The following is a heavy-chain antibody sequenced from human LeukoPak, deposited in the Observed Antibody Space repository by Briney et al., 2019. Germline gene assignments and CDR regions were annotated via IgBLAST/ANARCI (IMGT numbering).Heavy chain of an antibody. D-gene: IGHD6-13*01. CDR1: GYTFTSYY. V-gene: IGHV1-46*01. CDR3: ASRPYSSSWSYAFDI. Sequence: ASVKVSCKASGYTFTSYYMHWVRQAPGQGLEWMGIINPSGGSTSYAQKFQGRVTMTRDTSISTAYMELSRLRSDDTAVYYCASRPYSSSWSYAFDIWGQGTMVTVSS. J-gene: IGHJ3*02. CDR2: INPSGGST.